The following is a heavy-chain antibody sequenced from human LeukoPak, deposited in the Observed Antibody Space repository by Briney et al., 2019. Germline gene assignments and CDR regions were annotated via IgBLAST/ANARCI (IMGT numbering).Heavy chain of an antibody. CDR1: GSTFMNYA. J-gene: IGHJ4*02. Sequence: PGGSLRLSCAGSGSTFMNYAVTWVRQAPGKGLEWVSVINDSGGSTYYADSVKGRFTISRDNSKNTLYLQMNSLRSDDTAVYYCAKGSTSSGSLVAYWGQRTLVTVSS. V-gene: IGHV3-23*01. CDR2: INDSGGST. D-gene: IGHD1-26*01. CDR3: AKGSTSSGSLVAY.